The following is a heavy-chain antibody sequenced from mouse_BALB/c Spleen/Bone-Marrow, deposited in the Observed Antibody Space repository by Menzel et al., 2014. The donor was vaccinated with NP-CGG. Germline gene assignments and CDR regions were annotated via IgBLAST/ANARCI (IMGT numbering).Heavy chain of an antibody. CDR2: INPGSGGT. V-gene: IGHV1-54*01. D-gene: IGHD2-1*01. CDR1: GYAFTNYL. Sequence: VQLQQSGAELVRPGASVKVSCKASGYAFTNYLIEWIKQRPGQGLEWIGVINPGSGGTNYNQKFKGKATLTADKSSSTAKMQLSRLTSEDSAVYFCARGDHNYGNLYAMDYWGQGTSVTVSS. J-gene: IGHJ4*01. CDR3: ARGDHNYGNLYAMDY.